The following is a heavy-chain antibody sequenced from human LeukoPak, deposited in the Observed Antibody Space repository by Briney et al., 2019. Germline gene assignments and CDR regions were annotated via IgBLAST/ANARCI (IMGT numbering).Heavy chain of an antibody. CDR2: INPNSGDT. CDR3: GRDVRHTYDY. D-gene: IGHD3-10*02. Sequence: ASVKVSCKTSGYSFTSYFMHWVRQGPGQGFERMGWINPNSGDTNYAQKFQGRVSMTRDTSISTVYMELSSLKSDDTAVYYCGRDVRHTYDYWGQGTLVTVSS. CDR1: GYSFTSYF. V-gene: IGHV1-2*02. J-gene: IGHJ4*02.